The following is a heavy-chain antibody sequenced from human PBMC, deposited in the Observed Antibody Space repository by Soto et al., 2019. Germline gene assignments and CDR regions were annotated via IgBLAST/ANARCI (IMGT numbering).Heavy chain of an antibody. CDR2: ISWNSGSI. CDR1: GFTFDDYA. J-gene: IGHJ3*02. Sequence: GGSLRLSCAASGFTFDDYAMHWVRQAPGKGLEWVSGISWNSGSIGYADSVKGRFTISRDNAKNSLYLQMNSLRAEDTALYYCAKDRGSGSYYGFNAFDIWGQGTMVTVSS. D-gene: IGHD1-26*01. V-gene: IGHV3-9*01. CDR3: AKDRGSGSYYGFNAFDI.